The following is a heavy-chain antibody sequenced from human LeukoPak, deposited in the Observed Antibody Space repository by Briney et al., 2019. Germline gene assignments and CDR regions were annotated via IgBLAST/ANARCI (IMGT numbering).Heavy chain of an antibody. J-gene: IGHJ4*02. CDR3: ARAPSGWYASDF. CDR2: IYSGGST. V-gene: IGHV3-66*01. Sequence: PGGSLRLSCAASGFTVSSNYMSWVRQAPGKGLEWVSVIYSGGSTYYADSVKGRFTISRDNGKNTVYLQMNSLRAEDTAVYFCARAPSGWYASDFWGQGTLVTVSS. CDR1: GFTVSSNY. D-gene: IGHD6-19*01.